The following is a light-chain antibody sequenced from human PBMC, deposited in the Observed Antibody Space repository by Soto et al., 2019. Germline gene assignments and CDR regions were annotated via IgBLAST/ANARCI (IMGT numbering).Light chain of an antibody. CDR1: RSDFGSYNL. Sequence: QSVLNQPASVSTSSGKSITISCTGTRSDFGSYNLVSWYQQHPGKAPKHLIYEGSKRPSGVSNRCSGSKSGNTASLTISGLQAEDEADYYCCSYAGSSTRYVFGTGTKVTVL. J-gene: IGLJ1*01. CDR2: EGS. CDR3: CSYAGSSTRYV. V-gene: IGLV2-23*01.